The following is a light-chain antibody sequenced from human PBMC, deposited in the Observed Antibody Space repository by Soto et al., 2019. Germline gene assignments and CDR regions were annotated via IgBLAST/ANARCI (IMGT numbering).Light chain of an antibody. CDR2: EGS. CDR1: SPNVGVYKL. V-gene: IGLV2-14*02. Sequence: QSALTQPASVSGSPGQSITISCTGTSPNVGVYKLVSWYQQHPGKAPKLIIYEGSTRPSGVSNRFSGSKSGNTASLTISGLQAEDEADYYCSSYTTNITPVVFGGGTKLTVL. J-gene: IGLJ2*01. CDR3: SSYTTNITPVV.